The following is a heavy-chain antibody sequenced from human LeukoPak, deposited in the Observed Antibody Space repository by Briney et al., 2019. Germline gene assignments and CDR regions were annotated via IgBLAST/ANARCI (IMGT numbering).Heavy chain of an antibody. CDR1: GSTFSNAW. Sequence: GGSLRLSCAASGSTFSNAWMSWGRQAPGKGLEWVGRIKSKTDGGTTDYAAPVKGRFTISRDDSNNTLYLQMNSLKTEDTAVYYCATDRAGDAFDIWGQGTMVTVSS. CDR2: IKSKTDGGTT. J-gene: IGHJ3*02. CDR3: ATDRAGDAFDI. V-gene: IGHV3-15*01.